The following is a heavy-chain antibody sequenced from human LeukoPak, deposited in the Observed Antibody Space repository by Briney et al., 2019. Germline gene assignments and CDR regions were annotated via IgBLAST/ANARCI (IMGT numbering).Heavy chain of an antibody. CDR1: GGSFSGYY. V-gene: IGHV4-34*01. J-gene: IGHJ6*02. Sequence: PSETLSLTCAVYGGSFSGYYWSWIRQPPGKGLEWIGEINHSGSTNYNPSLKSRVTISVDTSKNQFSLKLSSVNAADTGVYYCARRYYDSSGYYYYGMDVWGQGTAVTVSS. D-gene: IGHD3-22*01. CDR3: ARRYYDSSGYYYYGMDV. CDR2: INHSGST.